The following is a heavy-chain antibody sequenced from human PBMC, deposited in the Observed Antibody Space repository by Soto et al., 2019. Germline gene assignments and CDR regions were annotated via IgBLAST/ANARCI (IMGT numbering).Heavy chain of an antibody. J-gene: IGHJ4*02. CDR3: ARAYGGNCFDY. Sequence: SETLSLTCTVSGGSISSYYWSWIRQPPGKGLYCIGYIYYSVSTXXXPSLKSRXXISVDTSKNQXSLKLXSVTAAYTAVYYCARAYGGNCFDYWGQGTLVTVXX. D-gene: IGHD2-15*01. CDR2: IYYSVST. CDR1: GGSISSYY. V-gene: IGHV4-59*01.